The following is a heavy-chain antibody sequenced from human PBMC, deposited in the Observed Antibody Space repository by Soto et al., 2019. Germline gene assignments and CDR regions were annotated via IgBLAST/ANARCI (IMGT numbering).Heavy chain of an antibody. CDR1: GDTISTGGYS. CDR2: TYHSGSA. J-gene: IGHJ4*02. V-gene: IGHV4-30-2*01. Sequence: SETLSLTCGVSGDTISTGGYSWAWIRQPPGKALEWIGHTYHSGSAIYTPSLKSRVTLSLDESKNEFSLNVDSVTAADTAVYYCARSVILTGGSYKGLIRLHYFDTWRPGTLVTVSS. D-gene: IGHD3-9*01. CDR3: ARSVILTGGSYKGLIRLHYFDT.